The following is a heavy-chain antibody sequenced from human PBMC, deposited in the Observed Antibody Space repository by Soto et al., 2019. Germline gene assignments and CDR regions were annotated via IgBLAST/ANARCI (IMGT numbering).Heavy chain of an antibody. CDR2: IYYSGST. J-gene: IGHJ5*02. D-gene: IGHD2-2*01. CDR1: GGSISSADYY. CDR3: ATAVYCRSASCSNWFDP. V-gene: IGHV4-30-4*01. Sequence: PSETLSLTCTVSGGSISSADYYWSWIRQPPGKGLEWIGYIYYSGSTYYNPSLKSRVTISLDTSKNQFSLKLSSVTAADTAVYYRATAVYCRSASCSNWFDPWGQGTLVTVSS.